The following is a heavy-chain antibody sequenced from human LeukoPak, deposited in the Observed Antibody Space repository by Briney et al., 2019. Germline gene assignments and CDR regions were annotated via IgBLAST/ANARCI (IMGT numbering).Heavy chain of an antibody. CDR2: IYYSGST. V-gene: IGHV4-31*03. CDR3: AGFCGGDCYTSFDY. D-gene: IGHD2-21*01. J-gene: IGHJ4*02. Sequence: SETLSLTCTVSGGSISSGGYYWRWIRQHPGKGLEWIGYIYYSGSTYYNPSLKSRVTISVDTSKNQFSLKLSSVTAADTAVYYCAGFCGGDCYTSFDYWGQGTLVTVSS. CDR1: GGSISSGGYY.